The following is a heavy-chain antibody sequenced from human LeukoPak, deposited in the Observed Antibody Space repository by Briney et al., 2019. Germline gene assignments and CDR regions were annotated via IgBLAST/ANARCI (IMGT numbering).Heavy chain of an antibody. V-gene: IGHV1-8*01. CDR1: GYTFTSYD. J-gene: IGHJ5*02. CDR2: MNPNSGNT. D-gene: IGHD2-2*01. Sequence: ASVKISCKASGYTFTSYDINWVRQATGQGLEWMGWMNPNSGNTGYAQKFQGRVTMTRNTSISTAYMELSSLRSEDTAVYYCARGLYCSSTSCYSHWFDPWGQGTLVTVSS. CDR3: ARGLYCSSTSCYSHWFDP.